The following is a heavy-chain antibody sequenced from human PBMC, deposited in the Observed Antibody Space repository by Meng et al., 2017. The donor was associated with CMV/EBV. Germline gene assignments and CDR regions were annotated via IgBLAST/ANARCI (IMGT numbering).Heavy chain of an antibody. Sequence: SETLSLTCTVSGGSISSYYWSWIRQPPGKGLEWIGYIYYSGSPNYHPSLKSRVTISVDTSKNQFSLKLSSVTAADTAVYYCARDRRVRGVIGYYYYGTDVWGQGTTVTVSS. CDR2: IYYSGSP. CDR3: ARDRRVRGVIGYYYYGTDV. J-gene: IGHJ6*02. D-gene: IGHD3-10*01. V-gene: IGHV4-59*01. CDR1: GGSISSYY.